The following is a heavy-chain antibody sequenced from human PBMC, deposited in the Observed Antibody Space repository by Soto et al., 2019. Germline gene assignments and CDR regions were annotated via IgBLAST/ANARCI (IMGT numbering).Heavy chain of an antibody. Sequence: QVQLVQSGAEVKKPGASVKVSCKASGYTFTSYGISWLRQAPGQGLEWMGWISAYNGNTNYAQKLQGRVTMTTDTSTSTAYMEMRSLRSDDTAVYYCARDSRGGYCSGGSCYSEDYYYYGMDVWGQGTTVTVSS. V-gene: IGHV1-18*01. CDR1: GYTFTSYG. D-gene: IGHD2-15*01. CDR2: ISAYNGNT. CDR3: ARDSRGGYCSGGSCYSEDYYYYGMDV. J-gene: IGHJ6*02.